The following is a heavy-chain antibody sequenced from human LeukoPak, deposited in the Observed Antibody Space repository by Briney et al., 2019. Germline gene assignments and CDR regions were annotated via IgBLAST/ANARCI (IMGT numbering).Heavy chain of an antibody. CDR2: INPSGGST. J-gene: IGHJ5*02. CDR1: GYTFTSYY. Sequence: ASVKVSCKASGYTFTSYYMHWVRQAPGQGLEWMGIINPSGGSTSYAQKFQGRVTMTRDTSTGTAYMELRSLRSDDTAVYYCARDRYYYDSSGYYGNWFDPWGQGTLVTVSS. D-gene: IGHD3-22*01. CDR3: ARDRYYYDSSGYYGNWFDP. V-gene: IGHV1-46*01.